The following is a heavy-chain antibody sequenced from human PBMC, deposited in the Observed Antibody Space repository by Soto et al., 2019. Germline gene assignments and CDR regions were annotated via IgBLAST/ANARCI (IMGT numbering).Heavy chain of an antibody. D-gene: IGHD3-22*01. Sequence: QLQLQESGPGLMKPSETLSLICTVSGGSISSSSHYWGWIRQPPGKGLEWIGSIYYSGSTYYNPSLMCRVTITVHTSKNQCSLMVSLVSAAVAAVFSFASHWYYDGSSVYYWKWGQGTMVIVSA. V-gene: IGHV4-39*01. CDR2: IYYSGST. CDR3: ASHWYYDGSSVYYWK. CDR1: GGSISSSSHY. J-gene: IGHJ3*01.